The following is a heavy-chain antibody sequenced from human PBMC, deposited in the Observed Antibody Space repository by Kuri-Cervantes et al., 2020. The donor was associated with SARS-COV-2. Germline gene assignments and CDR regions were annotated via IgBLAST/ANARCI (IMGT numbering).Heavy chain of an antibody. CDR2: ISAYNGNT. CDR3: ARDGGLAASGKFDY. D-gene: IGHD6-13*01. V-gene: IGHV1-18*01. CDR1: GYTFTSYG. Sequence: ASVKVSCKASGYTFTSYGISWVRQAPGQGLEWMGWISAYNGNTNYAQKLQGRVTMTRDTPINTVYMELNSLRFDDTAVYFCARDGGLAASGKFDYWGQGTLVTVSS. J-gene: IGHJ4*02.